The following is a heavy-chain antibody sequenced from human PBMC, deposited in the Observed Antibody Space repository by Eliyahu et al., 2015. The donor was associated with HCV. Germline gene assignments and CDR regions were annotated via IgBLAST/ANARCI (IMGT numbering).Heavy chain of an antibody. CDR1: GFTFSNAW. CDR2: IKSKTDGGTT. D-gene: IGHD1-26*01. Sequence: EVQLVESGGGLVKPGGSLRLSCAASGFTFSNAWMSWVRQAPGKGLEWVGRIKSKTDGGTTDYAAPVKGRFTISRDDSKNTLYLQMNSLKTEDTAVYYCTTAEWELLQWYYFDYWGQGTLVTVSS. J-gene: IGHJ4*02. CDR3: TTAEWELLQWYYFDY. V-gene: IGHV3-15*01.